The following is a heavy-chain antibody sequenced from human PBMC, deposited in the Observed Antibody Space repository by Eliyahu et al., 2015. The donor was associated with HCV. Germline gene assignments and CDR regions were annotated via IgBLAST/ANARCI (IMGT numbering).Heavy chain of an antibody. CDR1: GFTFSSYA. CDR3: AREILTGFFYYLDY. CDR2: IWSDGKNE. J-gene: IGHJ4*02. D-gene: IGHD3-9*01. V-gene: IGHV3-33*01. Sequence: QVHLVESGGGLVRPGRSLRXSCAAAGFTFSSYAMHWVRQAPGKGLEWVAVIWSDGKNENYADSVKGRFTISRDNSKNALYLQMSSLRAEDTAVYYCAREILTGFFYYLDYWGQGTLVTVSS.